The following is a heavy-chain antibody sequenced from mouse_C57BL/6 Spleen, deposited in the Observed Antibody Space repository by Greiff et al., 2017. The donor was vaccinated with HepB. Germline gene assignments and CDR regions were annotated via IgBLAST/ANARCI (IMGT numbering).Heavy chain of an antibody. CDR2: IYPGNSDT. J-gene: IGHJ1*03. CDR1: GYTFTSYW. CDR3: TRETTVVATYDWYFDV. V-gene: IGHV1-5*01. Sequence: VQLQQSGTVLARPGASVKMSCKTSGYTFTSYWMHWVNQRPGQGLEWIGAIYPGNSDTSYNQKFKGKAKLTAVTSASTAYMELSSLTNEDSAVYYCTRETTVVATYDWYFDVWGTGTTVTVSS. D-gene: IGHD1-1*01.